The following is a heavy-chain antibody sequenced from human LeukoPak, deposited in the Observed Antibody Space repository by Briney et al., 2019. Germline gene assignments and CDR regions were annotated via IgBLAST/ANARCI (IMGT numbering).Heavy chain of an antibody. Sequence: GESLRLSCAASGFTFSSYWMSWVRQAPGKGLEWVANIKQDGSEKYYVDSVKGRFTISRDNAKNSLYLQMNSLRAEDTAVYYCARDQNGRSSSSSYWGQGTLVTVSS. CDR1: GFTFSSYW. CDR3: ARDQNGRSSSSSY. V-gene: IGHV3-7*01. D-gene: IGHD6-6*01. J-gene: IGHJ4*02. CDR2: IKQDGSEK.